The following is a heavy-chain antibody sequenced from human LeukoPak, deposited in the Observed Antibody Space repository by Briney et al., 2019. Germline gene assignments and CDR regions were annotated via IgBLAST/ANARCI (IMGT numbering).Heavy chain of an antibody. CDR1: RFTFSSYA. CDR3: AKVGSDDHEAFDI. Sequence: GGSLRLSCAASRFTFSSYAMSWVCQAPGKGLEWVSAISGSGGSPYYADSVKGRFTISRDNSKNTLYLQMNSLRAEDTAVYYCAKVGSDDHEAFDIWGQGTMVTVSS. V-gene: IGHV3-23*01. J-gene: IGHJ3*02. D-gene: IGHD1-14*01. CDR2: ISGSGGSP.